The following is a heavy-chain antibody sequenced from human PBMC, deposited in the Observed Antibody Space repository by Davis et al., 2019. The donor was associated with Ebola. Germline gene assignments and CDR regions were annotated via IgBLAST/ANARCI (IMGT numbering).Heavy chain of an antibody. CDR1: GGSFSGYY. CDR2: INHSGST. Sequence: SETLSLTCAVYGGSFSGYYWSWIRQPPGKGLEWIGEINHSGSTNYNPSLKSRVTISVDTSKNQFSLKLSSVTAADTAVHYCARGQEYWEQWLVSIKDAFDIWGQGTMVTVSS. V-gene: IGHV4-34*01. D-gene: IGHD6-19*01. CDR3: ARGQEYWEQWLVSIKDAFDI. J-gene: IGHJ3*02.